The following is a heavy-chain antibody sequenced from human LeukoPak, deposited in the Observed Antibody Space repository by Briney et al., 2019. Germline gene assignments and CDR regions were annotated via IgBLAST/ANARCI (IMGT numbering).Heavy chain of an antibody. Sequence: GGSLRLSCAASGFTFSRYCMHWVRQAPGKGLEWVALISYDGSNKYYADSVKGRFTISRDNSKNTLYLQMNSLRPEDTAVYYCANGGYSSSWYVVDYWGQGTLVTVSS. D-gene: IGHD6-13*01. V-gene: IGHV3-30*18. CDR2: ISYDGSNK. J-gene: IGHJ4*02. CDR3: ANGGYSSSWYVVDY. CDR1: GFTFSRYC.